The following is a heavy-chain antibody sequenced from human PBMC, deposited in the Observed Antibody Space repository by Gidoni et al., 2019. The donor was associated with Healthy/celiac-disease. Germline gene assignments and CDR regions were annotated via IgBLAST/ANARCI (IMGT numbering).Heavy chain of an antibody. Sequence: EVPLLASGGGLVQPGGSLRLSCSASGFPFSSYAMSWVRQAPGKGLEWVSASSGSGGSTYYADSVKGRFTISRDNAKNTLYLQMNSLRAEDTAVYYCAKSYYDSSGYYNYFDYWGQGTLVTVSS. J-gene: IGHJ4*02. CDR3: AKSYYDSSGYYNYFDY. CDR1: GFPFSSYA. V-gene: IGHV3-23*01. D-gene: IGHD3-22*01. CDR2: SSGSGGST.